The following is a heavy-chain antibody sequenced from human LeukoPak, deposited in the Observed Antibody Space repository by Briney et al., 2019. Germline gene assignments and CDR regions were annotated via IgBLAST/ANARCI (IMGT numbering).Heavy chain of an antibody. D-gene: IGHD3-22*01. CDR1: GLTFSSYV. CDR2: ISGSGGST. CDR3: SPPRGDSSGYYYVY. J-gene: IGHJ4*02. V-gene: IGHV3-23*01. Sequence: PGGSLRLSCTASGLTFSSYVMSWVRQAPGKGLEWVSTISGSGGSTFYADSVRGRFTISRDNSRSTLYLQMNSLRAEDTATYYFSPPRGDSSGYYYVYWGQGTLVTVSS.